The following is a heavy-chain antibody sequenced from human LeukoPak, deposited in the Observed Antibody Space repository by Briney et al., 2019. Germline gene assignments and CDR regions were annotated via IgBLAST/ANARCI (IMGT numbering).Heavy chain of an antibody. J-gene: IGHJ4*02. Sequence: GGSLRLSCAASGFSFSTYWMAWVRLAPGRGLEWVANIKGDEGATQQADCGEGRFTISRDTAQHSVCLQMARQRGEDTAVYYCARDVGGSLDYWGQGTLVTVSS. V-gene: IGHV3-7*01. CDR2: IKGDEGAT. D-gene: IGHD1-26*01. CDR3: ARDVGGSLDY. CDR1: GFSFSTYW.